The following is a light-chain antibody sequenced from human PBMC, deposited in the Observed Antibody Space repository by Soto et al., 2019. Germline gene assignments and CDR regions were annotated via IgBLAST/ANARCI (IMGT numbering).Light chain of an antibody. CDR3: QQYGSSPRT. CDR1: QSVSSS. V-gene: IGKV3-20*01. J-gene: IGKJ1*01. Sequence: EILLTQSPATLSLSPGERATLSCRASQSVSSSLAWYQQEPGQAPRLLIYDASTRATGIPDRFSGSGSGTDFTLTISRLEPEDFAVYYCQQYGSSPRTFGQGTKVDIK. CDR2: DAS.